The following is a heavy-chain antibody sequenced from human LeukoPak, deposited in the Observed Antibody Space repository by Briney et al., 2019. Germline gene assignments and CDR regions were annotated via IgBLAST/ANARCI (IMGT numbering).Heavy chain of an antibody. CDR2: IYYSGST. D-gene: IGHD6-13*01. CDR1: GGSISSGGYY. J-gene: IGHJ4*02. Sequence: SQTLSLTCTVSGGSISSGGYYWSWIRQHPGKGLEWIGYIYYSGSTYYNPFLKSRVTISVDTSKNQFSLKLSSVTAADTAVYYCARVPYSSRSFDYWGQGTLVTVSS. CDR3: ARVPYSSRSFDY. V-gene: IGHV4-31*03.